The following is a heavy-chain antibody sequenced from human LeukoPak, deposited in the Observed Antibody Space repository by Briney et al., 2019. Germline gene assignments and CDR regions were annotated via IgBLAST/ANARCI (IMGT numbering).Heavy chain of an antibody. CDR2: ISGGGDTT. V-gene: IGHV3-23*01. CDR3: AREIYAGASSPGVY. J-gene: IGHJ4*02. Sequence: GGSLRLSCAASGLTFSTYAMSWARQSPGKGLEWVSTISGGGDTTYYADSVKGRLTISRDNSKNTLYLQMNSLRAEDAAVYYCAREIYAGASSPGVYWGQGTLVTVSS. CDR1: GLTFSTYA. D-gene: IGHD1-26*01.